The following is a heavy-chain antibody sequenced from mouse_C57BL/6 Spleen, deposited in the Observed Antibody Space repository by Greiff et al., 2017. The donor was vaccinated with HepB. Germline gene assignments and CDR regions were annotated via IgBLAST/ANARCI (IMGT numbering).Heavy chain of an antibody. CDR3: ARVDWDVSYAMDY. V-gene: IGHV5-16*01. CDR1: GFTFSDYY. J-gene: IGHJ4*01. Sequence: EVKLVESEGGLVQPGSSMKLSCTASGFTFSDYYMAWVRQVPEKGLEWVANINYDGSSTYYLDSLKSRFIISRDNAKNILYLQMSSLKSEDTATYYCARVDWDVSYAMDYWGQGTSVTVSS. CDR2: INYDGSST. D-gene: IGHD4-1*01.